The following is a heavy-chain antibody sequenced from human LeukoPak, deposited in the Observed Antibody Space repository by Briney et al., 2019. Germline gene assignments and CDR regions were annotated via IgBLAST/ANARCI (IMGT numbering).Heavy chain of an antibody. J-gene: IGHJ3*02. CDR1: GYTFTGYY. CDR3: ARYPGGYCSSTSCYDAFDI. D-gene: IGHD2-2*01. Sequence: GASVKVSCKTSGYTFTGYYIHWVRQAPGQGLEWMGWINPNSADTKYAQKFQGRVTMTRDTSISTAYMELSRLRSDDTAVYYCARYPGGYCSSTSCYDAFDIWGQGTMVTVSS. CDR2: INPNSADT. V-gene: IGHV1-2*02.